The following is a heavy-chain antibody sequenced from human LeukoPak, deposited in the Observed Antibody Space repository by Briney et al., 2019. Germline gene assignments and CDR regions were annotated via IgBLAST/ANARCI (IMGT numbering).Heavy chain of an antibody. V-gene: IGHV4-59*08. Sequence: SETLSLTSTVSGGSMRSYYWNWIRQPPGKGLELIGYVYYSGTANYNPSLESRVTILVDTSKNQFSLNLSSVTAADTAVYYCARTKSVWYYSDYWGQGTLVSVSS. J-gene: IGHJ4*02. CDR1: GGSMRSYY. CDR3: ARTKSVWYYSDY. CDR2: VYYSGTA. D-gene: IGHD6-19*01.